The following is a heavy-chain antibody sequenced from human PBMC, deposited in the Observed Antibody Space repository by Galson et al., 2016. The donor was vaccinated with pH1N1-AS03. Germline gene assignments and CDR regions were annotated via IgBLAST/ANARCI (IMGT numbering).Heavy chain of an antibody. V-gene: IGHV4-59*01. CDR3: TRGGTYSSSSPAYFGY. J-gene: IGHJ4*02. CDR2: IYYNGPA. D-gene: IGHD6-6*01. Sequence: SETLSLTCTVSSGSISSYSWNWIRQPPGKGLEWIGYIYYNGPANYNPSLNSRVTISADTSKKQFFLNLTSVTAADTAVYFCTRGGTYSSSSPAYFGYWGQGTLVTVSS. CDR1: SGSISSYS.